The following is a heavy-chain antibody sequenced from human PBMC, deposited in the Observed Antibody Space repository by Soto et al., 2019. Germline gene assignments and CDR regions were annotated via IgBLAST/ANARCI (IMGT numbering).Heavy chain of an antibody. J-gene: IGHJ5*02. CDR2: IGPDGTST. CDR1: GVTFRDYW. V-gene: IGHV3-74*01. CDR3: VREVIAVLGSIRWFDP. D-gene: IGHD6-19*01. Sequence: GGSLRLSCAVSGVTFRDYWMHWFRQVPGKGLLWVSRIGPDGTSTKYADSVKGRFTISRSNPENTLYLQMNSLRAEDTGVYYCVREVIAVLGSIRWFDPWGQGTLVTVSS.